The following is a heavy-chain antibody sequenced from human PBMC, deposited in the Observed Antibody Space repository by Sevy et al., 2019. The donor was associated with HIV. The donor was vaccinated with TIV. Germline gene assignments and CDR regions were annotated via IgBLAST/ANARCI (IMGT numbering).Heavy chain of an antibody. Sequence: GGSLRLSCAGSGFTFSFYAMHWVRQAPGKGLEWVAVISYNGNNKKYADSVKGRFTISRDNSKNTVYLQMNSLRGEDKAAYYCAREGLVPTATPDRYYFYGMDIWGQGTTVTVSS. CDR1: GFTFSFYA. CDR3: AREGLVPTATPDRYYFYGMDI. V-gene: IGHV3-30*04. CDR2: ISYNGNNK. D-gene: IGHD2-2*01. J-gene: IGHJ6*02.